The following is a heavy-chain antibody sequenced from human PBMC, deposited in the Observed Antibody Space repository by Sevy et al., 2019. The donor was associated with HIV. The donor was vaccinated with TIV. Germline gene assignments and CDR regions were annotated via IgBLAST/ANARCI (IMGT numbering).Heavy chain of an antibody. D-gene: IGHD1-7*01. CDR1: GLTLNNYA. CDR2: ISYDGSIK. CDR3: AKDQGRLLELDY. Sequence: GGSLRLSCAASGLTLNNYAVSWVRQAPGKGLEWVAVISYDGSIKYYADSVRGRFTISRDNSKNTLYLQMNSLRPEDTTMYFCAKDQGRLLELDYWGQGTLVTVSS. J-gene: IGHJ4*02. V-gene: IGHV3-30*18.